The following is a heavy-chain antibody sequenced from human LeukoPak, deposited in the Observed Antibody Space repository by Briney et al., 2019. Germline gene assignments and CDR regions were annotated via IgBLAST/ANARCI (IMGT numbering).Heavy chain of an antibody. Sequence: SETLSLTCTVSGASIRSDTYYWAWIRQPPGKGLEWIGSLWTGTSTYYNPSLTSRVTIPVDPSKNQFSLILPSVTAADTAVYYCARGRRGNYFQDYWGQGTLVTVSS. CDR3: ARGRRGNYFQDY. V-gene: IGHV4-39*07. CDR2: LWTGTST. CDR1: GASIRSDTYY. J-gene: IGHJ4*02. D-gene: IGHD1-26*01.